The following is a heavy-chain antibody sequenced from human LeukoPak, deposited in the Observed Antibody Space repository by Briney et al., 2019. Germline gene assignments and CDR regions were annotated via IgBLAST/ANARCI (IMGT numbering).Heavy chain of an antibody. D-gene: IGHD3-22*01. CDR1: GGTFSSYA. Sequence: GASVKVSCKASGGTFSSYAISWVRQAPGQGLEWMGGIIPIFGTANYAQKFQGRVTITADESTSTAYMELSSLRSEDTAVYYCASTTYPDYYDSSGYYPGGFDYWGQGTLVTVS. J-gene: IGHJ4*02. CDR2: IIPIFGTA. V-gene: IGHV1-69*13. CDR3: ASTTYPDYYDSSGYYPGGFDY.